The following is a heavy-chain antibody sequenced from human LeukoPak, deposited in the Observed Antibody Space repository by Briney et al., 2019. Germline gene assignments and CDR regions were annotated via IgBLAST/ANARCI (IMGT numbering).Heavy chain of an antibody. D-gene: IGHD3-3*01. CDR2: ISSSSYI. CDR1: GFTFSSYS. J-gene: IGHJ3*02. V-gene: IGHV3-21*01. CDR3: ARDKTNLDFWSGYYPGGAFDI. Sequence: GGSLRLSCAASGFTFSSYSMNWVRQASGKGLEWVSSISSSSYIYYADSVKGRFTISRDNAKNSLYLQMNSLRAEDTAVYYCARDKTNLDFWSGYYPGGAFDIWGQGTMVTVSS.